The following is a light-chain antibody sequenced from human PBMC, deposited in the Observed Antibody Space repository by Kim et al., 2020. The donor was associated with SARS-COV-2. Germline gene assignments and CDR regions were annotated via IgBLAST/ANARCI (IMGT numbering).Light chain of an antibody. J-gene: IGKJ4*01. Sequence: EIVMTQSPATLSVSPGERATLSCRASQSVSSNLAWYQQKPGQAPRLLIYGASTRATGIPARFSGSGSGTEFTLTISSLQSEDFAVYYCQHRNTFGGGTKLEIK. V-gene: IGKV3-15*01. CDR2: GAS. CDR3: QHRNT. CDR1: QSVSSN.